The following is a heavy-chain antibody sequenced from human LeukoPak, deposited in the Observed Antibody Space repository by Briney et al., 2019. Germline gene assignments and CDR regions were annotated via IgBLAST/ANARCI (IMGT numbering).Heavy chain of an antibody. V-gene: IGHV3-23*01. Sequence: PGGSLRLSCAASGFTFSSYAMSWVRQAPGKGLEWVSAISGSGGSTYYADSVKGRFTISRDNSQITLYLQMNSLRAEDTAVYYCAKVPVLLSHSFDYWGQGTLVTVSS. CDR2: ISGSGGST. CDR3: AKVPVLLSHSFDY. J-gene: IGHJ4*02. D-gene: IGHD2-21*02. CDR1: GFTFSSYA.